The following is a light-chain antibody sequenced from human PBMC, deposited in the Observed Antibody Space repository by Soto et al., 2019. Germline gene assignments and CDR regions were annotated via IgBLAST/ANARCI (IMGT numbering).Light chain of an antibody. CDR1: QAVRNY. CDR2: AAS. J-gene: IGKJ2*01. Sequence: THITQEPTSVSTSVGHGVTLIRRASQAVRNYLGWYQQKTGKAPNLLISAASTLQSGVPSRFSGSGSETDFTLTIPSLQAEDSTTYNCQLWTSYPRTFGQGTMVDIK. CDR3: QLWTSYPRT. V-gene: IGKV1-17*01.